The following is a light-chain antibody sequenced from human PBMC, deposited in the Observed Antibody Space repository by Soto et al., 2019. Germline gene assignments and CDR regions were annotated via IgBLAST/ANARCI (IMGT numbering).Light chain of an antibody. J-gene: IGKJ1*01. Sequence: DIVMTQSPLSLRVTPGEPASISCRSSQSLLHSSGYNYLHWYLQKPGQSPQLLISLGSDRASGVPDRCSGSGSGTDFTLKITRVEAEDVGVYYCMQPLQTPWTFGQGTKVEIK. CDR3: MQPLQTPWT. CDR1: QSLLHSSGYNY. CDR2: LGS. V-gene: IGKV2-28*01.